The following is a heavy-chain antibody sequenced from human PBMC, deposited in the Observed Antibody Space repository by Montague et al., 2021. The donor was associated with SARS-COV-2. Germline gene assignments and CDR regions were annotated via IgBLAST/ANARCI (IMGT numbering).Heavy chain of an antibody. J-gene: IGHJ4*02. Sequence: SETLSLTCSVSGGSVATINYYWGWIRQPPGKGLQYIGWVQYTGSTDSNPAFRNRLTLSVDTSNNQFSLRLRSVIASDTAVYYCAVEVKYFFDNWGQGFLVSVSS. V-gene: IGHV4-39*01. CDR2: VQYTGST. CDR1: GGSVATINYY. CDR3: AVEVKYFFDN. D-gene: IGHD3-22*01.